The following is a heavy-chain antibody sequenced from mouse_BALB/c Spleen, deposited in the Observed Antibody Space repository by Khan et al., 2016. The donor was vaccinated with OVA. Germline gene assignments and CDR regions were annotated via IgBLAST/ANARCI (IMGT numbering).Heavy chain of an antibody. CDR2: IHPYTDDD. CDR3: VWALQYYGSSYAVFAY. J-gene: IGHJ3*01. CDR1: GYTFTSYV. Sequence: VQLQQSGPELVKPGASVKMSCKASGYTFTSYVMHWVKQKPGQGLEWIGYIHPYTDDDKYNEKFKGKATLTSDKSSSTAYMELSSLTSEDSAVYAVVWALQYYGSSYAVFAYWGQGTLVTVSA. D-gene: IGHD1-1*01. V-gene: IGHV1S136*01.